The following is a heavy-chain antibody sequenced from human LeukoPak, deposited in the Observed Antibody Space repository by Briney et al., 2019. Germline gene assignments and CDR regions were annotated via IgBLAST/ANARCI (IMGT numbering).Heavy chain of an antibody. CDR3: AREFGHCSGDNCFYFFDL. Sequence: ASVKVSCKASGYTLNNYNISWVRQAPGQGLEWMGWINTHKGHTNFLQKFQGRVTVTTDLYTNTAHMELRRLRSDDTAVYYCAREFGHCSGDNCFYFFDLWGQGSQVIVSS. CDR2: INTHKGHT. V-gene: IGHV1-18*01. CDR1: GYTLNNYN. J-gene: IGHJ4*02. D-gene: IGHD2-15*01.